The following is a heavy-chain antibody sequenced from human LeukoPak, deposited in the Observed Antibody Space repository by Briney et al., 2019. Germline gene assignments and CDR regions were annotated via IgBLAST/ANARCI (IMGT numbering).Heavy chain of an antibody. CDR3: ARALVTRLGAFDI. CDR2: TKSDGSGT. J-gene: IGHJ3*02. D-gene: IGHD1-26*01. V-gene: IGHV3-74*01. Sequence: GGSLRLSCAAAGFTFSNDWMHWVRQAPGKGLEWVSRTKSDGSGTNYADSVKGRFTISRDNAQNTLYLQMNNLGVDDTAVYYCARALVTRLGAFDIWGQGAMVIVFS. CDR1: GFTFSNDW.